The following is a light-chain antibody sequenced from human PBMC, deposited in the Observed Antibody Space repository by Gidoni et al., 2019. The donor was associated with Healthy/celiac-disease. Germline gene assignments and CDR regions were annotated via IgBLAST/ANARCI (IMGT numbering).Light chain of an antibody. V-gene: IGKV1-39*01. CDR2: AAS. CDR1: QSISSY. J-gene: IGKJ1*01. CDR3: QQSYSTTWT. Sequence: DTQMTQSPSSRSASVGDRVTITCRARQSISSYLNWYQQKPGKAPKLLIYAASSLQSGVPSRFSGSGSVTDFTLTISSLQPEDFATYYCQQSYSTTWTFGQGTKVEIK.